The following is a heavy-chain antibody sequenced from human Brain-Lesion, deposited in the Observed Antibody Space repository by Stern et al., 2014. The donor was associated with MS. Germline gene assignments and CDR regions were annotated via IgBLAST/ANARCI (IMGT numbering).Heavy chain of an antibody. Sequence: QVQLVQSGAEVKKPGASVKVSCKASGYTFSSYDITWVRQASGHGLEWMGWMNPYSGNTGYAQKFKGRVSMTSDPSISTVYMELTSLTSDDTAVDFCARAVRNQLLSEYWGQGTLVTVSS. CDR3: ARAVRNQLLSEY. CDR1: GYTFSSYD. CDR2: MNPYSGNT. D-gene: IGHD2-2*01. J-gene: IGHJ4*02. V-gene: IGHV1-8*01.